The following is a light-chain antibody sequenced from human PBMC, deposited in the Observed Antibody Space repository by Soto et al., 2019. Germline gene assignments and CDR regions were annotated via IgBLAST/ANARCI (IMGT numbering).Light chain of an antibody. CDR3: QQYHKWPPIT. CDR2: GAS. CDR1: QSVSIN. V-gene: IGKV3-15*01. Sequence: EIVFTHSPRTLSVSPCERATLSSSASQSVSINLAWFQQKPGQAPRLLIHGASTRATGIPARFSGSGSGTEFTLTITSLQSEDFAVYYCQQYHKWPPITFGQGTRLETK. J-gene: IGKJ5*01.